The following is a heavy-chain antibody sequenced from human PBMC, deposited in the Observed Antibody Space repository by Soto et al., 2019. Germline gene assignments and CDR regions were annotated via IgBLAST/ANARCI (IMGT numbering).Heavy chain of an antibody. V-gene: IGHV4-30-4*01. CDR2: IYYSGST. CDR3: AREGNVLEFDY. Sequence: PSETLSLTCTVSGGSISSGDYYWSWIRQPPGKGLEWIGYIYYSGSTYYNPSLKSRVTISVDTSKNQFSLKLSSVTAADTAVYYCAREGNVLEFDYWGQGTLVTVSS. J-gene: IGHJ4*02. D-gene: IGHD3-3*01. CDR1: GGSISSGDYY.